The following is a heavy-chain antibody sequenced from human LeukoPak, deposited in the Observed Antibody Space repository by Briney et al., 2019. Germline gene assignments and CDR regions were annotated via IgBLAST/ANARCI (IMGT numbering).Heavy chain of an antibody. D-gene: IGHD4-17*01. CDR2: ISWNSGSI. CDR1: GFTFTTYA. Sequence: GGSLRLSCAASGFTFTTYAMSWVRQPPGKGLEWVSGISWNSGSIGYADSVKGRFTISRDNAKNSLYLQMNSLRAEDTALYYCAKDGTAVTRGFDYWGQGTLVTVSS. V-gene: IGHV3-9*01. CDR3: AKDGTAVTRGFDY. J-gene: IGHJ4*02.